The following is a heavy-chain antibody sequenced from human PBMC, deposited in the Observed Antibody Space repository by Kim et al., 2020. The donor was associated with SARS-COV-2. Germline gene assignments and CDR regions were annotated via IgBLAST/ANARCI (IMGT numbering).Heavy chain of an antibody. D-gene: IGHD6-19*01. CDR2: IT. CDR3: AIHGVAGIDY. V-gene: IGHV4-39*01. Sequence: ITYYNPSLKSRVSISVDTSKNQFSLKLSSVTAADTAVYYCAIHGVAGIDYWGQGTLVTVSS. J-gene: IGHJ4*02.